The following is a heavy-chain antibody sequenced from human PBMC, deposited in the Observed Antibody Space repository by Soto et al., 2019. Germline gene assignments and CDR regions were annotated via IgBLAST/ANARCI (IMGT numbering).Heavy chain of an antibody. CDR2: ISSSSSTI. J-gene: IGHJ5*02. CDR3: ARHPERIAQIGWFDP. Sequence: GSLRLSCAASGFTFSSYSMNWVRQAPGKGLGWVSYISSSSSTIYYADSVKGRFTISRDNAKNSLYLQMNSLRAEDTAVYYCARHPERIAQIGWFDPWGQGTLVTSPQ. CDR1: GFTFSSYS. V-gene: IGHV3-48*01. D-gene: IGHD6-13*01.